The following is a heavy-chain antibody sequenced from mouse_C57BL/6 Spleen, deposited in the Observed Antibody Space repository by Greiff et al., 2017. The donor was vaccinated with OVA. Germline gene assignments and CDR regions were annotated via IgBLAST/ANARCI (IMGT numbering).Heavy chain of an antibody. Sequence: EVQVVESGGGLVKPGGSLKLSCAASGFTFSSYTMSWVRQTPEKRLEWVATISGGGGNTYYPDSVKGRFTISRDNAKNTLYLQMGSLRSEDTALYYCARLLPYYAKDYWGQGTSVTVSS. D-gene: IGHD2-12*01. CDR2: ISGGGGNT. J-gene: IGHJ4*01. CDR1: GFTFSSYT. CDR3: ARLLPYYAKDY. V-gene: IGHV5-9*01.